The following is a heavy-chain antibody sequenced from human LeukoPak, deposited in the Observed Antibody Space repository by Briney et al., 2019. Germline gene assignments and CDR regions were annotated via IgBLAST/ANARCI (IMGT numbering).Heavy chain of an antibody. J-gene: IGHJ3*02. CDR1: GFTFSTYA. CDR2: FSGSGGNT. V-gene: IGHV3-23*01. CDR3: ANELLSTAFDI. D-gene: IGHD2-2*01. Sequence: GGSVRLSCAASGFTFSTYAMSWVRQAPGKGLEWVSVFSGSGGNTYYADSVKGRFTISRDNSKNTLYLQMNSLRAEDTAVYYCANELLSTAFDIWGQGTMVTVSS.